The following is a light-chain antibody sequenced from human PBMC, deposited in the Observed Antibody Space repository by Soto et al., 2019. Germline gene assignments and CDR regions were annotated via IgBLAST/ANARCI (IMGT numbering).Light chain of an antibody. J-gene: IGLJ7*01. CDR1: SGVVSGGHY. Sequence: QAVVTQEPSLTVSPGGTVTLTCGSNSGVVSGGHYPCWFQQKPGQAPRTLIYEATLKHPWTPARFSGSLLGGKAALTLSGAQPEDEAEYYCLLSFSGDYVVFGGGTPLTVL. CDR2: EAT. V-gene: IGLV7-46*01. CDR3: LLSFSGDYVV.